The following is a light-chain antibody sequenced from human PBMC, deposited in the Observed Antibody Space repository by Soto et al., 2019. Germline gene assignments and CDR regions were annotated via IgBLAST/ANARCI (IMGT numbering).Light chain of an antibody. CDR1: QYINTR. J-gene: IGKJ1*01. Sequence: EIVLTQSQATLSSFPGDRFTLSCRASQYINTRLVWYQHRPGQAPRLLIYQTSVRAAGIPARFSASGSGTDFTLTISDVQPEDFALYYCHQRQSWPRTFGQGTKVDI. V-gene: IGKV3-11*01. CDR3: HQRQSWPRT. CDR2: QTS.